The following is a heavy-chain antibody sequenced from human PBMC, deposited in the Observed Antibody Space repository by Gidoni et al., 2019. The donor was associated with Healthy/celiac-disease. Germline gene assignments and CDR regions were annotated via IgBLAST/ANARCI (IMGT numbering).Heavy chain of an antibody. Sequence: EVQLVESGGGLVKPGGSLRLSCAASGFPFSSYSMNWVRQAPGKGLEWVSSISSSSSYIYYADSVKGRFTISRDNAKNSLYLQMNSLRAEDTAVYYCAREGFSSGWYVGDAFDIWGQGTMVTVSS. D-gene: IGHD6-19*01. CDR3: AREGFSSGWYVGDAFDI. J-gene: IGHJ3*02. CDR1: GFPFSSYS. V-gene: IGHV3-21*01. CDR2: ISSSSSYI.